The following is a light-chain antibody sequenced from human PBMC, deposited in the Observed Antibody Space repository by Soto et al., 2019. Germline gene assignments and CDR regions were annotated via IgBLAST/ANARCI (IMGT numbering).Light chain of an antibody. V-gene: IGLV1-51*01. CDR2: DNN. Sequence: QAVLTQPPSVSAAPGQKVTISRSGSTSNIGNKYVSWYQQVPGTAPKLLIYDNNKRPSGIPDRFSGSKSGTSATLGITGLQTGDEADYYCGTWDNSLSAGVFGGGTKVTVL. J-gene: IGLJ3*02. CDR1: TSNIGNKY. CDR3: GTWDNSLSAGV.